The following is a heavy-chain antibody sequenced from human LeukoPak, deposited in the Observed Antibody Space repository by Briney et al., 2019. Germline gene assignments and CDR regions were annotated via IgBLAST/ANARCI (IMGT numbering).Heavy chain of an antibody. CDR1: GFTFRSYS. CDR3: ASQLDY. CDR2: IRYDGSNK. V-gene: IGHV3-30*02. D-gene: IGHD2-2*01. J-gene: IGHJ4*02. Sequence: GGSLRLSCAASGFTFRSYSMNWVRQAPGKGLEWVAFIRYDGSNKYYADSVKGRFTISRDNSKNTLYLQMNSLRAEDTAVYYCASQLDYWGQGTLVTVSS.